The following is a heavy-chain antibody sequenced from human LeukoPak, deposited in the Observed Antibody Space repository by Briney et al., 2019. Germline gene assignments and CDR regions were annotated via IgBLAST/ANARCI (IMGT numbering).Heavy chain of an antibody. CDR3: ARRDDNVVTLFDY. CDR2: ISSSGSTI. CDR1: GFTFSDYY. V-gene: IGHV3-11*01. D-gene: IGHD2-15*01. Sequence: GGSLRLSCAASGFTFSDYYMSWIRQAPGKGLEWVSYISSSGSTIYYADSVKGRFTISRDNAKNSLYLQMNSLRAEDTAVYYCARRDDNVVTLFDYWGQGTLVTVSS. J-gene: IGHJ4*02.